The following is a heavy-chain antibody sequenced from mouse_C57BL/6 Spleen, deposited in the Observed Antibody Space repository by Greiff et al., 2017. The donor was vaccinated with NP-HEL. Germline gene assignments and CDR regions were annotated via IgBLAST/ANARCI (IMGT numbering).Heavy chain of an antibody. CDR3: ARYSSGTWEYLDY. CDR1: GFTFSDYG. J-gene: IGHJ2*01. Sequence: EVKLMESGGGLVKPGGSLKLSCAASGFTFSDYGMHWVRQAPEKGLEWVAYISSGSSTIYYADTVKGRFTISRDNAKNTLFLQMTSLRSEDTAMYYCARYSSGTWEYLDYWGQGTTLTVSS. CDR2: ISSGSSTI. V-gene: IGHV5-17*01. D-gene: IGHD3-2*02.